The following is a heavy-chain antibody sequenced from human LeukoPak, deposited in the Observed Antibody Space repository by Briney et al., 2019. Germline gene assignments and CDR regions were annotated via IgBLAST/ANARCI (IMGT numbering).Heavy chain of an antibody. Sequence: PGGSLRLSCAASGFILSSYPMSWVRQAPGKGLEWVSAISSRGDNTYYADSVKGRFTISRDNSKNTLYLQMNSLRAEDTAVYYCANGVVPAAIFRFDPWGQGTLVTVSS. J-gene: IGHJ5*02. CDR1: GFILSSYP. CDR2: ISSRGDNT. V-gene: IGHV3-23*01. D-gene: IGHD2-2*01. CDR3: ANGVVPAAIFRFDP.